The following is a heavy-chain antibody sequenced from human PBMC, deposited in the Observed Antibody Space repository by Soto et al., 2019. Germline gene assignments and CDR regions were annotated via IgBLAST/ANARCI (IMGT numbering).Heavy chain of an antibody. V-gene: IGHV3-23*01. J-gene: IGHJ5*02. CDR1: GFTFSSYA. CDR3: AKGTPYYDFWSGYDNWFDP. Sequence: PGGSLRLSCAASGFTFSSYAMSWVRQAPGKGLEWVSAISGSGGSTYYADSVKGRFTISRDNSKNTLYLQMNSLRAEDTAVYYCAKGTPYYDFWSGYDNWFDPWGQGTLVTVS. CDR2: ISGSGGST. D-gene: IGHD3-3*01.